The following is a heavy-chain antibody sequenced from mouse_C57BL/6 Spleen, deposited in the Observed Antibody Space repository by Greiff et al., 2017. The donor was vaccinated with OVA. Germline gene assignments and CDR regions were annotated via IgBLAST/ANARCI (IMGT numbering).Heavy chain of an antibody. CDR1: GYTFTSYW. J-gene: IGHJ2*01. V-gene: IGHV1-69*01. Sequence: VQLQQPGAELVMPGASVKLSCKASGYTFTSYWMHWVKQRPGQGLEWIGEIDPSDSYTNYNQKFKGKSTLTVDKSSSTAYMQLSSLTSEDSAVYYCASPQRGRGYFDYWGQGTTLTVSS. CDR3: ASPQRGRGYFDY. CDR2: IDPSDSYT. D-gene: IGHD4-1*02.